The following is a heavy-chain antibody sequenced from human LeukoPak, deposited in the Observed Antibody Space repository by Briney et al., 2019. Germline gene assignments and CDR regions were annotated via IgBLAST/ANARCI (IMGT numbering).Heavy chain of an antibody. J-gene: IGHJ3*02. Sequence: GGSLRLSCAASGFTFSNNGMHWVRQAPGKGLEWVAVIWYDGSSKYYADPVKGRFTISRDTSKNTLYLQMNSLRAEDTAVYYCAKSSTYSSGAHAYDIWGQGTLVTVSS. CDR3: AKSSTYSSGAHAYDI. CDR1: GFTFSNNG. D-gene: IGHD6-19*01. V-gene: IGHV3-33*06. CDR2: IWYDGSSK.